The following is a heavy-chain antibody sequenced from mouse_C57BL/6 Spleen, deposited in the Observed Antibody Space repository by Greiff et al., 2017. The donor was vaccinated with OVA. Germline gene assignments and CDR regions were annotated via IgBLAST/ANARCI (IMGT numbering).Heavy chain of an antibody. CDR3: ARDGDGSRYFDV. Sequence: EVKLVESGGGLVKPGGSLKLSCAASGFTFSSYAMSWVRQTPEKRLEWVATISDGGSYTYYPDNVKGRFTISRDNAKNNLYLQMSHLKSEDTAMYYCARDGDGSRYFDVWGTGTTVTVSS. V-gene: IGHV5-4*01. CDR1: GFTFSSYA. CDR2: ISDGGSYT. J-gene: IGHJ1*03. D-gene: IGHD1-1*01.